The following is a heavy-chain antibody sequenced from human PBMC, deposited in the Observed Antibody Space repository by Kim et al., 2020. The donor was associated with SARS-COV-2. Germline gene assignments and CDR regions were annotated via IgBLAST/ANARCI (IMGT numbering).Heavy chain of an antibody. J-gene: IGHJ4*02. CDR3: ARGGAGGYSSSWYYLYFDY. V-gene: IGHV3-30*01. Sequence: GRFTSSRDNSKNTLYLQMNSLRAEDTAVYYCARGGAGGYSSSWYYLYFDYWGQGTLVTVSS. D-gene: IGHD6-13*01.